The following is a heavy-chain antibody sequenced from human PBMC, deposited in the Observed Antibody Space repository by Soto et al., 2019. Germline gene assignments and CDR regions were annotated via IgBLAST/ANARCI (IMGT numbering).Heavy chain of an antibody. CDR2: INAGNGNT. V-gene: IGHV1-3*01. CDR1: GYTFTSYA. J-gene: IGHJ4*02. Sequence: ASVKVSCKASGYTFTSYAMHWVRQAPGQRLEWMGWINAGNGNTKYSQKFQGRVTITRDTSASTAYMELSSLRSEDTAVYYCACFRYYFCSGYLFDFWGQGTLVPVSS. CDR3: ACFRYYFCSGYLFDF. D-gene: IGHD3-3*01.